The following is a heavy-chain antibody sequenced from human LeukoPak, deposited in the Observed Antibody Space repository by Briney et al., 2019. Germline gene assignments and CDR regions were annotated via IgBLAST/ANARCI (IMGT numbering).Heavy chain of an antibody. Sequence: SETLSLTCTVSGGSISNYWSWIRQPAGKGLEWIGRIYTSGSTNYNPSLKSRVTMSVDTSKNQFSLKLSSVTAADTAVYYCARAPRVYYYYYMDVWGKGTTVTVSS. CDR2: IYTSGST. V-gene: IGHV4-4*07. CDR3: ARAPRVYYYYYMDV. D-gene: IGHD5-24*01. CDR1: GGSISNY. J-gene: IGHJ6*03.